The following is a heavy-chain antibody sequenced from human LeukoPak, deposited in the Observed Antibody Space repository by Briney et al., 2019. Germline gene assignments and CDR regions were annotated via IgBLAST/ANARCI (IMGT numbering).Heavy chain of an antibody. CDR2: INPSGGST. J-gene: IGHJ4*02. V-gene: IGHV1-46*01. CDR3: ARSQGGAFSYGTDY. Sequence: GASVKVSCKASGYTFTSYYMQWVRQAPGQGLEWMGIINPSGGSTSYAQKFQGEVSMTRDTSTTTVYMELSSLKSEDTAVYYCARSQGGAFSYGTDYWGQGTLVTVSS. D-gene: IGHD5-18*01. CDR1: GYTFTSYY.